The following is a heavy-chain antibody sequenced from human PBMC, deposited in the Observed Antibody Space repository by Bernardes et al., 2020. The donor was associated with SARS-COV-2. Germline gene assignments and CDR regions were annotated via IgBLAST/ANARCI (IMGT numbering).Heavy chain of an antibody. CDR1: GLSFSDHY. CDR3: AREVPKYRDSSGYAHYYYAMDV. Sequence: GGSLRLSCVASGLSFSDHYLDWVRRAPGKGLEWVGRIRNKGSNYSTKYAASVEGRFIISRDDSRKSLYLQMNSLKTEDTAVYYCAREVPKYRDSSGYAHYYYAMDVWGQGTTVTVSS. D-gene: IGHD3-22*01. CDR2: IRNKGSNYST. J-gene: IGHJ6*02. V-gene: IGHV3-72*01.